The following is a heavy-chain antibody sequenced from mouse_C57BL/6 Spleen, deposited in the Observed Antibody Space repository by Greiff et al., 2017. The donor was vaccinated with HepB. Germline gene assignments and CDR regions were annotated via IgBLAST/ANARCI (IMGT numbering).Heavy chain of an antibody. D-gene: IGHD2-5*01. CDR2: IYPGSGST. Sequence: QVQLQQPGAELVKPGASVKMSCKASGYTFTSYWITWVKQRPGQGLEWIGDIYPGSGSTNYNEKFKSKATLTVDTSSSTAYMQRSSLTSEDSAVYDCASYYSKGENFDYWGQGTTLTVSS. J-gene: IGHJ2*01. CDR1: GYTFTSYW. V-gene: IGHV1-55*01. CDR3: ASYYSKGENFDY.